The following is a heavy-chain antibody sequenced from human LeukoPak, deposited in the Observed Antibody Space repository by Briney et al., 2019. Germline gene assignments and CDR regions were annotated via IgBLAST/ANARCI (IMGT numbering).Heavy chain of an antibody. J-gene: IGHJ4*02. Sequence: SETLSLTCTVSGGSISSYYWSWIRQPPGKGLEWIGYIYYSGNTDSNPSLKSRVTISVDTSKNQFSLKLSSVTAADTAVYYCARTYCSGGSCHFDYWGQGPLVTVSS. D-gene: IGHD2-15*01. CDR1: GGSISSYY. CDR3: ARTYCSGGSCHFDY. CDR2: IYYSGNT. V-gene: IGHV4-59*08.